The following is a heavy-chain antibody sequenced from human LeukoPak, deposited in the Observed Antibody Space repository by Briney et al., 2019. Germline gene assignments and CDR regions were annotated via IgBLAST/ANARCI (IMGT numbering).Heavy chain of an antibody. V-gene: IGHV1-2*02. CDR1: GYSFTCYY. D-gene: IGHD4-17*01. J-gene: IGHJ4*02. CDR3: ARDGAGKTVTHLIDY. CDR2: INPDSGGT. Sequence: GASVKVSCKTSGYSFTCYYIHWVRQAPGQGLEWMGWINPDSGGTYYAQKFQGRAIMTRDTSISTGYMELSSFRSDDTAVYYCARDGAGKTVTHLIDYWGQGTLVTVSS.